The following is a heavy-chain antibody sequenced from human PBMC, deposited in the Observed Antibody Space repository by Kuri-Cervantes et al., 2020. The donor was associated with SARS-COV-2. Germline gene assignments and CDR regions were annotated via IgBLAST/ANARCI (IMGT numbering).Heavy chain of an antibody. V-gene: IGHV1-69*05. CDR2: IIPIFGTP. CDR3: SRDPQNYDFWSGYYPLDY. Sequence: SVTVSRKASGGTFSSYAISWVRQAPGQGREGMGGIIPIFGTPNYAQKSQGRVTITTDESTSTAYMELSSLRSEDTAVYYCSRDPQNYDFWSGYYPLDYWGQGTLVTVSS. D-gene: IGHD3-3*01. CDR1: GGTFSSYA. J-gene: IGHJ4*02.